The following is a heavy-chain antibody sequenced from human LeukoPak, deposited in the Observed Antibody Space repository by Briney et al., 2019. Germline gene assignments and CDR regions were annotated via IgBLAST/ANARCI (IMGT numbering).Heavy chain of an antibody. D-gene: IGHD3-10*01. CDR2: ISAYNGNT. J-gene: IGHJ6*02. CDR3: ARVRGVMYYYYGMDV. Sequence: GASVKVSCKASGYTFTSYGISWVRQAPGQGLEWMGWISAYNGNTNYAQKIQGRVTMTTDTSTSTAYMELRSLRSDDTAVYYCARVRGVMYYYYGMDVWGQGTTVTVSS. V-gene: IGHV1-18*01. CDR1: GYTFTSYG.